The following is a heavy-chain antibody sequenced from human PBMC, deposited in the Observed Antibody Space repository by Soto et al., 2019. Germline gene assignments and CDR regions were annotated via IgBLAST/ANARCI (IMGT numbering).Heavy chain of an antibody. CDR3: ASDRGIVVVPAAMSVGAFDI. CDR2: IIPIFGTA. Sequence: SVKAYCKAAGGTFSSHAISWVRQAPGQGLEWMGGIIPIFGTANYAQKFQGRVTITADESTSTAYMELSSLRSEDTAVYYCASDRGIVVVPAAMSVGAFDIWGQGTMVPV. V-gene: IGHV1-69*13. D-gene: IGHD2-2*01. CDR1: GGTFSSHA. J-gene: IGHJ3*02.